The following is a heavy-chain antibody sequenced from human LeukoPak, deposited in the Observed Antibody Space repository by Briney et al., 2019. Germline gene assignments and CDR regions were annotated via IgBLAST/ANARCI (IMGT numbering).Heavy chain of an antibody. J-gene: IGHJ6*02. Sequence: GGSLRLSCAASGFTFSGYAMSWVRQAPGKGLEWVSAISGSGGSTYYADSVKGRFTIPRDNAKNTLYLQMNSLRAEDTAVYYCARRYCSSTSCLYYYYGMDVWGQGTTVTVSS. V-gene: IGHV3-23*01. CDR3: ARRYCSSTSCLYYYYGMDV. CDR1: GFTFSGYA. CDR2: ISGSGGST. D-gene: IGHD2-2*01.